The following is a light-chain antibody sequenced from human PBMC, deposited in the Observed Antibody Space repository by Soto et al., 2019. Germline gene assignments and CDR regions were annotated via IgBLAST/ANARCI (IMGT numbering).Light chain of an antibody. CDR2: DVS. Sequence: QSDLTQPASVSGSPGQSITISCTGTSSDVGGYNYVSWYQQHPGKAPKLMIYDVSNRPSGVSNRFSGSKSGNTASLTISGLQAEDEADYYCSSYTSSSTYVVFGGGTKL. V-gene: IGLV2-14*01. J-gene: IGLJ2*01. CDR3: SSYTSSSTYVV. CDR1: SSDVGGYNY.